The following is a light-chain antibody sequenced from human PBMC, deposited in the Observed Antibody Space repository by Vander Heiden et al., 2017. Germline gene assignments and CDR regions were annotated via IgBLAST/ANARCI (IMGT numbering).Light chain of an antibody. CDR1: QSVSGTY. CDR3: HQNGSLPVT. Sequence: EIVLTQSPGTLSLSPGDRVTLSCRASQSVSGTYLGWYQQKRGQAPRLLISGASRRAIGIPGRFSGSGSGTDFTLTISRLEAKDFAEYYCHQNGSLPVTFGGGTKVDIK. J-gene: IGKJ4*01. V-gene: IGKV3-20*01. CDR2: GAS.